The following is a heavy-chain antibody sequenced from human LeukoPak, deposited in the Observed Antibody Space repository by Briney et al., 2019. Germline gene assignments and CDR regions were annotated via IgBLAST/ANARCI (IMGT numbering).Heavy chain of an antibody. CDR1: GFTFSSYA. V-gene: IGHV3-23*01. CDR2: ISGSGGST. Sequence: PGGSLRLSCAASGFTFSSYAMSWVRQAPGKGLEWVSAISGSGGSTYYAASVKGRFTISRDNSKNTLYLQRNSLRAEDTAVYYCAKNPGGVPNWFDPWGQGTLVTVSS. CDR3: AKNPGGVPNWFDP. D-gene: IGHD3-16*01. J-gene: IGHJ5*02.